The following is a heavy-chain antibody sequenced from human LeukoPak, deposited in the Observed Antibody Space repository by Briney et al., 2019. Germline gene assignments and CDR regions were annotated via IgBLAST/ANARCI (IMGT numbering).Heavy chain of an antibody. D-gene: IGHD3-16*01. CDR1: GGSISSGDYY. CDR3: ARALRSVYGMDV. Sequence: PSETLSLTCTVSGGSISSGDYYWSWIRQPPGKGLEWIGYIYYSGSTYYNPSLKSRVTISVDTSKNQFSLKLSSVTAADTAVYYCARALRSVYGMDVWGQGTTVTVSS. J-gene: IGHJ6*02. CDR2: IYYSGST. V-gene: IGHV4-30-4*01.